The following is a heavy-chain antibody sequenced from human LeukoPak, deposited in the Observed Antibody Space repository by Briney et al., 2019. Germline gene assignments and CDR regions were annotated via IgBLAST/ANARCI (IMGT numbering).Heavy chain of an antibody. J-gene: IGHJ6*03. CDR1: GYTFTSYY. Sequence: ASVKVSCKASGYTFTSYYMHWVRQAPGQGLEWMGIINPSGGSTSYAQKFQGRVTMTRDMSTSTVYMELSSLRSDDTAVYYCARDSGSYYYYYYMDVWGKGTTVTVSS. CDR2: INPSGGST. D-gene: IGHD3-10*01. CDR3: ARDSGSYYYYYYMDV. V-gene: IGHV1-46*01.